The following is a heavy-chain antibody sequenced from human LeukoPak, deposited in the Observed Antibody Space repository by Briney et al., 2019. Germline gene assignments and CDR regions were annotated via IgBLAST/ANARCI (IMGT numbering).Heavy chain of an antibody. D-gene: IGHD3-22*01. Sequence: SETLSLTCTVSGVSISSYYWSWIRQPPGKGLEWIGYIYYSGNTNYNPSLKSRVTISVDTSKNQFSLRLSSVTAADTAVYYCARGGRYYYDSSGYSHWGQGTLVAVSS. CDR2: IYYSGNT. CDR1: GVSISSYY. V-gene: IGHV4-59*01. J-gene: IGHJ4*02. CDR3: ARGGRYYYDSSGYSH.